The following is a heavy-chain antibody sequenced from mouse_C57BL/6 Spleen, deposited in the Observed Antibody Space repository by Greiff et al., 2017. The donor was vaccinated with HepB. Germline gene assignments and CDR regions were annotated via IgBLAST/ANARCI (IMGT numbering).Heavy chain of an antibody. Sequence: VKLQESGAELARPGASVKLSCKASGYTFTSYGISWVKQRTGQGLEWIGEIYPRSGNTYYNEKFKGKATLTADKSSSTAYMELRSLTSEDSAVYFCARYGKESWYFDVWGTGTTVTVSS. CDR1: GYTFTSYG. V-gene: IGHV1-81*01. CDR3: ARYGKESWYFDV. J-gene: IGHJ1*03. D-gene: IGHD2-1*01. CDR2: IYPRSGNT.